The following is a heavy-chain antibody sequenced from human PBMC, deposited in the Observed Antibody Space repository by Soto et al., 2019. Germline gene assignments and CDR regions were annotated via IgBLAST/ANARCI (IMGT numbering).Heavy chain of an antibody. J-gene: IGHJ3*02. V-gene: IGHV1-18*01. Sequence: QVQLVQSGAEVKKPGASVKVSCKASGYTFTSYGISWVRQAPGQGLEWMGWISAYSGNTKYRQKFQGRVTMTTDTSTSTAYMELRSLRSDDTAVYYCARDRAAVFGVVRDAFDIWGQGTMVTVS. CDR3: ARDRAAVFGVVRDAFDI. CDR2: ISAYSGNT. CDR1: GYTFTSYG. D-gene: IGHD3-3*01.